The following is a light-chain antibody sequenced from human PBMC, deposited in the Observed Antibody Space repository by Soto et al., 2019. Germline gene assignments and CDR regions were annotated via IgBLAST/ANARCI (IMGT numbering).Light chain of an antibody. CDR1: SGHSSYA. CDR3: QTWGTGI. CDR2: LNSDGSH. V-gene: IGLV4-69*01. Sequence: QAVLTQSPSASASLGASVNLTCTLSSGHSSYAIAWHQQQPEKGPRYLMKLNSDGSHSKGDGIPDRFSGSSSGAERYLTISSLQSEDEADYYCQTWGTGIFGGGTKLTVL. J-gene: IGLJ2*01.